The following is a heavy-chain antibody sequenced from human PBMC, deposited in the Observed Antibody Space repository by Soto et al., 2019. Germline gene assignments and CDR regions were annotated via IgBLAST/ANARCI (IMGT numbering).Heavy chain of an antibody. V-gene: IGHV4-59*01. CDR2: IYYSGSS. CDR1: GGSISSYY. D-gene: IGHD2-2*01. J-gene: IGHJ6*02. Sequence: VQLQESGPGLVKPSETLSLTCTVSGGSISSYYWSWIRQPPGKGLEWIGYIYYSGSSNYNPSLMSRVAISVDTSKNQFALKLSSVTAADTAVYYCARYLAPRFYCGMDVWGQGTTVTVSS. CDR3: ARYLAPRFYCGMDV.